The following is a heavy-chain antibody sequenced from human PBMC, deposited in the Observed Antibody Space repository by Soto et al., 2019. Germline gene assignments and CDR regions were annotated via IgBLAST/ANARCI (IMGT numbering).Heavy chain of an antibody. CDR1: GFTFNTYG. CDR3: ARLAGIYSFHYAIDV. J-gene: IGHJ6*02. Sequence: QVQLVESGGGVVQPGRSLRLSCAASGFTFNTYGMHWVRQAPGKGLEWVSVISYDGDNIYYADSMKGRFTISRDNSKNALYLQVNSMRAEDTAVYYCARLAGIYSFHYAIDVWGRGTTVIVSS. D-gene: IGHD1-1*01. V-gene: IGHV3-30*03. CDR2: ISYDGDNI.